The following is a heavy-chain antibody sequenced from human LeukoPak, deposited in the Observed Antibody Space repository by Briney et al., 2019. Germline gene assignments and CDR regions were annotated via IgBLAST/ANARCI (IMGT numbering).Heavy chain of an antibody. D-gene: IGHD6-13*01. CDR2: ISSRGTTI. CDR3: TRSRPGTEAGQPNFDY. J-gene: IGHJ4*02. CDR1: GLPFSSYE. V-gene: IGHV3-48*03. Sequence: SGGSLRLSCTASGLPFSSYEMNWVRQAPGKGLEWISYISSRGTTIYYADSVKGRFTISRDNARNSLYLQMNSLRAEDTAVYYCTRSRPGTEAGQPNFDYWGQGTLVTVSS.